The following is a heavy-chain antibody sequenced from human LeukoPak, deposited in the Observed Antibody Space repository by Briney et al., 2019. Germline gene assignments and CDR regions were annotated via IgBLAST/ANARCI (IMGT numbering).Heavy chain of an antibody. V-gene: IGHV3-21*01. CDR1: GFTFSSYS. D-gene: IGHD5-18*01. J-gene: IGHJ4*02. CDR2: ISSSSSYI. Sequence: GGSLRLSCAASGFTFSSYSMNWVRQAPGKGLEWVSSISSSSSYIYYADSVKGRFTISRDNAKNSLYLQMNSLRAEDTAVYYCARGSGYSYAFTGRERTKSRLDYWGQGTLVTVSA. CDR3: ARGSGYSYAFTGRERTKSRLDY.